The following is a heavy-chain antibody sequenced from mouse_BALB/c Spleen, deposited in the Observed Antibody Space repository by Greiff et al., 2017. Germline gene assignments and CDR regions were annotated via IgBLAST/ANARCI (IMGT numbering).Heavy chain of an antibody. CDR3: ARHGRDGYPFAY. V-gene: IGHV5-12-2*01. D-gene: IGHD2-3*01. CDR2: ISNGGGST. Sequence: EVKLEESGGGLVQPGGSLKLSCAASGFTFSSYTMSWVRQTPEKRLEWVAYISNGGGSTYYPDTVKGRFTISRDNAKNTLYLQMSSLKSEDTAMYYCARHGRDGYPFAYWGQGTLVTVSA. CDR1: GFTFSSYT. J-gene: IGHJ3*01.